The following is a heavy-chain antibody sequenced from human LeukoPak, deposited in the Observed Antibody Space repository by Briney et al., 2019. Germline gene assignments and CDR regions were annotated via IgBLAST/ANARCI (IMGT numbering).Heavy chain of an antibody. J-gene: IGHJ4*02. CDR3: ARIFFGVVIIPGGY. D-gene: IGHD3-3*01. CDR2: IYYSGST. V-gene: IGHV4-30-4*01. Sequence: SETLSLTCTVSGGSMSSGDYYWSWIRQPPGKGLEWIGYIYYSGSTYYNPSLKSRVTISVDTSKNQFSLKLSSVTAADTAVYYCARIFFGVVIIPGGYWGQGTLVTVSS. CDR1: GGSMSSGDYY.